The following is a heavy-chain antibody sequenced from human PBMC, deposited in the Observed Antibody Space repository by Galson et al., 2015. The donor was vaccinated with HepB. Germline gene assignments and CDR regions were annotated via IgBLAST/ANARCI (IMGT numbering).Heavy chain of an antibody. V-gene: IGHV3-7*03. CDR2: IKQDGSEK. CDR1: GFTFSSYW. Sequence: SLRLSCAASGFTFSSYWMSWVRQAPGKGLEWVANIKQDGSEKYYVDSVKGRFTISRDNAKNSLYLQMNSLRAEDTAVYYCARVSGEVEVGAFDIWGQGTMVTVSS. J-gene: IGHJ3*02. CDR3: ARVSGEVEVGAFDI. D-gene: IGHD2-15*01.